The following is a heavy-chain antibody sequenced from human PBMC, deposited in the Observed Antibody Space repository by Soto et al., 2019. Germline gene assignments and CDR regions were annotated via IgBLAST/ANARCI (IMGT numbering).Heavy chain of an antibody. Sequence: QVQLVQSGAEVKKPGSSVKVSCKASVGTFSSYAISWVRQAPGQGLEWMGGIIPIFGTANYAQKFQGRVTITADESTSTAYMELSSLRSEDTAVYYCARPTRYYYDSSGQSAWFDPWGQGTLVTVSS. J-gene: IGHJ5*02. CDR1: VGTFSSYA. CDR2: IIPIFGTA. CDR3: ARPTRYYYDSSGQSAWFDP. D-gene: IGHD3-22*01. V-gene: IGHV1-69*12.